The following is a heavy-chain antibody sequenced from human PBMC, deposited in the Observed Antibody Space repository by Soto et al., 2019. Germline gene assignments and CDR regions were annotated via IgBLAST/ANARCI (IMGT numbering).Heavy chain of an antibody. J-gene: IGHJ4*02. V-gene: IGHV3-23*01. D-gene: IGHD3-10*01. Sequence: GGSLRLSCAASGFTFSSYSMSWVRQAPGKGLEWVSGFRSGGDDGTTYYADSVKGRLTISRDNSKNTLFLQMNSLRAEDTAIYYCAKKVNSGPGSQYFDYWGQGTLVTVSS. CDR1: GFTFSSYS. CDR3: AKKVNSGPGSQYFDY. CDR2: FRSGGDDGTT.